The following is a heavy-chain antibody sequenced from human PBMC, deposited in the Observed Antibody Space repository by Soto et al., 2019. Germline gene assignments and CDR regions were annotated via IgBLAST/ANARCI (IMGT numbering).Heavy chain of an antibody. CDR1: GFTFSSYA. J-gene: IGHJ6*02. Sequence: QVQLVESGGGVVQPGRSLRLSCAASGFTFSSYAVHWVRQAPGKGLEWVAVISYDGSNKWYADSVKGRFTMSRDNSKNTLYLQMNSLRAEDTAVDYCAREREVYYDYYAMDVWGQGTTVTVSS. V-gene: IGHV3-30-3*01. CDR2: ISYDGSNK. CDR3: AREREVYYDYYAMDV. D-gene: IGHD1-26*01.